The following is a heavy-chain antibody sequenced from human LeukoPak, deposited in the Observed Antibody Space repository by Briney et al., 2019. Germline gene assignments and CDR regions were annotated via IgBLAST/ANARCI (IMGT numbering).Heavy chain of an antibody. J-gene: IGHJ5*02. V-gene: IGHV1-18*01. CDR3: ARGVWFGESPIHNWFDP. CDR2: ISAYNGNT. D-gene: IGHD3-10*01. CDR1: GYTFTSYG. Sequence: ASVKVSCKASGYTFTSYGISWVRQAPGQGLEWMGWISAYNGNTNYAQKLQGRVTMTTDTSTSTAYMELRSLRSDDTAVYYCARGVWFGESPIHNWFDPRGQGTLVTVSS.